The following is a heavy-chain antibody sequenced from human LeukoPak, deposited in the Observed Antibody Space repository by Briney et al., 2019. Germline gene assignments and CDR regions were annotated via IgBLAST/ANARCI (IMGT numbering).Heavy chain of an antibody. D-gene: IGHD3-10*01. CDR2: FSGSGGST. J-gene: IGHJ4*02. V-gene: IGHV3-23*01. CDR1: GFTFSSYA. CDR3: AKDFRQRAVRVPIRFDY. Sequence: GGSLRLSCAASGFTFSSYAMSWVRQAPGKGLEWVSAFSGSGGSTYYADSVKGRFTISRDNSKNTLYLQMNSLRAEDTAVYYCAKDFRQRAVRVPIRFDYWGQGTLITVSS.